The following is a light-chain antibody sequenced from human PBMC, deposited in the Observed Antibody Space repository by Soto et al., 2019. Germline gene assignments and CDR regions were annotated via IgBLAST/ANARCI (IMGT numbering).Light chain of an antibody. Sequence: QSALTQPASVYGSPGQSITISCTGTSSDVGSYNFVSWYQQHPGKAPKLMIYEVNKRPSGVSNRFSGSKSGNTASLTISGLQAEDEADYYCCSYAGSRTLVFGGGTKLTVL. CDR2: EVN. J-gene: IGLJ2*01. CDR1: SSDVGSYNF. CDR3: CSYAGSRTLV. V-gene: IGLV2-23*02.